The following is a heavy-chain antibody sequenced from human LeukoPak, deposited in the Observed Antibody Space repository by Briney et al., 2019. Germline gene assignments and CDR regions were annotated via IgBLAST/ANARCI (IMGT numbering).Heavy chain of an antibody. CDR3: AGPLYCSSTSCYVFDY. J-gene: IGHJ4*02. D-gene: IGHD2-2*01. CDR2: INHSGST. Sequence: PSETLSLTCAVYGGSFSGYYWSWIRQPPGKGLEWIGEINHSGSTNYNPSLKSRVTISVDTSKNQFSLKLSSVTAADAAVYYCAGPLYCSSTSCYVFDYWGQGTLVTVSS. CDR1: GGSFSGYY. V-gene: IGHV4-34*01.